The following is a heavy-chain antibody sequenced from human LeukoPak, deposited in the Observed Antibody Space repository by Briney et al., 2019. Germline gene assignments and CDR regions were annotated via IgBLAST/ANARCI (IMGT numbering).Heavy chain of an antibody. J-gene: IGHJ6*03. CDR1: GFTFSSYS. D-gene: IGHD6-25*01. CDR2: ISSSSSYI. V-gene: IGHV3-21*01. Sequence: GGSLRLSCAASGFTFSSYSMNWVRQAPGKGLEWVSSISSSSSYIYYADSVKGRFTISRDNAKNSLYLQMNSLRAEDTAVYYCARDRGRYYMDVWGKGTTVTISS. CDR3: ARDRGRYYMDV.